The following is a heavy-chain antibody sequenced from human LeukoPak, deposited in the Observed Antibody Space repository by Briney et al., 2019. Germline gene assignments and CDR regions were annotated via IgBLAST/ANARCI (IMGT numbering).Heavy chain of an antibody. D-gene: IGHD3-10*01. Sequence: SETLSLTCTVSGGSISSDDHYWNWIRQHPGRGLEWIGYIYYSGSSYCNPSLKSRLTISVDTSNNQFSLKLTSVTAADTAVYYCARGSYRSGSYNWFDPWGQGTLVTVSS. CDR2: IYYSGSS. CDR3: ARGSYRSGSYNWFDP. J-gene: IGHJ5*02. V-gene: IGHV4-31*03. CDR1: GGSISSDDHY.